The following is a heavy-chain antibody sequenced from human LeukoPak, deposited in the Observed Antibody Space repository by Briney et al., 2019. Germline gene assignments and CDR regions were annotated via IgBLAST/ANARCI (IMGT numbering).Heavy chain of an antibody. D-gene: IGHD6-13*01. Sequence: PGGSLRLSCAASGFTFSSYAMSWVRQAPGKGLEWVSAISGSGGSTYYADSVKGRFTISRDNSKNTLYLQMNSLRAEDTAVYYCARGYGSTRTTGGNSFDNWGQGTLVIVSS. V-gene: IGHV3-23*01. CDR3: ARGYGSTRTTGGNSFDN. CDR1: GFTFSSYA. J-gene: IGHJ4*02. CDR2: ISGSGGST.